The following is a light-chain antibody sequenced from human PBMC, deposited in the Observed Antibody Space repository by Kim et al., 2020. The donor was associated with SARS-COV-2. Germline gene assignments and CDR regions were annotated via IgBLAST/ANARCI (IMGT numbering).Light chain of an antibody. V-gene: IGKV1-27*01. Sequence: ASVGDRVTMTGRASQGISNYLAWYQQKPGKVPKLLIYAASALRSGVPSRFSGSGSGTDFTLTITSLQPEDVAVYYCQQCKGAPWTFGHGTKVDIK. CDR2: AAS. CDR3: QQCKGAPWT. CDR1: QGISNY. J-gene: IGKJ1*01.